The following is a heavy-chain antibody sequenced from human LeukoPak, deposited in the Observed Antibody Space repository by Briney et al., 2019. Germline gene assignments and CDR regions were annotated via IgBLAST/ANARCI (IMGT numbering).Heavy chain of an antibody. V-gene: IGHV3-9*01. CDR3: ARSHSGSLRAPFDY. CDR2: ISWNSENI. CDR1: GFAFDDFA. Sequence: SLRLSCVGSGFAFDDFAMHWVRQVPGKGLEWVSSISWNSENIGYADSVKGRSTISRDNAKNSLYLQMNSLRPDDTAVYYCARSHSGSLRAPFDYWGQGTLVTVSS. J-gene: IGHJ4*02. D-gene: IGHD3-22*01.